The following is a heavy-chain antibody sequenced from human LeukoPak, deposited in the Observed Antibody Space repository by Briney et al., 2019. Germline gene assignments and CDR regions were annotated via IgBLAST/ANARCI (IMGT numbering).Heavy chain of an antibody. CDR3: ARGHPGRIGYGKTSGFDY. Sequence: SETLSLTCTVSGDSISSTNYYWSWIRQPPGKGLEWIGEINHSGSTNYNPSLKSRVTISVDTSKNQFSLKLSSVTAADTAVYYCARGHPGRIGYGKTSGFDYWGQGTLVTVSS. D-gene: IGHD4-17*01. J-gene: IGHJ4*02. V-gene: IGHV4-39*07. CDR1: GDSISSTNYY. CDR2: INHSGST.